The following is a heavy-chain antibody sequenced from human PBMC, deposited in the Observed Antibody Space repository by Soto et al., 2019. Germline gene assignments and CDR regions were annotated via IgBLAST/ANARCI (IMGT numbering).Heavy chain of an antibody. J-gene: IGHJ4*02. CDR3: ARDAQIGHGYSPYHTY. CDR1: GYTFTSYY. Sequence: QVQLVQSGGVVTKPGASVKVSCKASGYTFTSYYIHWVRQAPGQGLEWVGLINPSGGSPTYAQKFQGRVSMTRDTSASTGYMELNSLRSDDTVVYFCARDAQIGHGYSPYHTYWGQGTLVTVSS. D-gene: IGHD5-12*01. CDR2: INPSGGSP. V-gene: IGHV1-46*01.